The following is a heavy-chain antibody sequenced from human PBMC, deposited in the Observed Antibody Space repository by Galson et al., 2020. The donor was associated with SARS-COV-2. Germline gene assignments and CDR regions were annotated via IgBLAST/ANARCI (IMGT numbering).Heavy chain of an antibody. Sequence: ALHGESLKISCAASGFTFSSYWMHWVRQAPGKGLVWVSRNNSDGSSTSYADSVKGRFTISRDNAKNTLYLQMNSLRAEDTAVYYCARGDMGNDYFDYWGQGTLVTVSS. V-gene: IGHV3-74*01. CDR2: NNSDGSST. D-gene: IGHD7-27*01. CDR1: GFTFSSYW. J-gene: IGHJ4*02. CDR3: ARGDMGNDYFDY.